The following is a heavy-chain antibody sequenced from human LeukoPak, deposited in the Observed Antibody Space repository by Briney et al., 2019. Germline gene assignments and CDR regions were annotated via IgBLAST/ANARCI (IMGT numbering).Heavy chain of an antibody. CDR2: MNPNSGNT. CDR1: GYTFTRYD. D-gene: IGHD6-13*01. V-gene: IGHV1-8*01. Sequence: ASGKVSGKASGYTFTRYDINWGRQATGQGGEGRGGMNPNSGNTGYAHKFQGRVTMTRNTSISTAYMELSSLRSEDTAVYYCARASSSWFYYYYYMDVWGKGTTVTVSS. J-gene: IGHJ6*03. CDR3: ARASSSWFYYYYYMDV.